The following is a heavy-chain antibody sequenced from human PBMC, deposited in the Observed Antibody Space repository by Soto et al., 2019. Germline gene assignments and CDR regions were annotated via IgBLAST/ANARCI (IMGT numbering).Heavy chain of an antibody. CDR3: ARERGGYSYGDY. Sequence: QVQLVQSGAEVKKPGASVKVSCEASGYTFTSYGITWVRQAPGQGLEWMGWVNIYEGSTNYAQKFQGRVTMTTDTSTSTVYLELRSLRSDDTAIYYCARERGGYSYGDYWGQGTLVTVSS. D-gene: IGHD5-18*01. CDR2: VNIYEGST. J-gene: IGHJ4*02. CDR1: GYTFTSYG. V-gene: IGHV1-18*01.